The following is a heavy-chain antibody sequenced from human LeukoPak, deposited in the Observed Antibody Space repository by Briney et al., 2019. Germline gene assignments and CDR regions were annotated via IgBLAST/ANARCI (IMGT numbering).Heavy chain of an antibody. CDR2: ISGYSSNT. Sequence: ASVKVSCKAYGYTFMSHGITWVRQAPGQGLEWMGWISGYSSNTNCAQRLQGRVTMTTDTSTNTAYMELRSLISDDTAVYYCARDNHRSSWSWFDPWGQGTLVTVSS. V-gene: IGHV1-18*01. CDR1: GYTFMSHG. D-gene: IGHD6-13*01. CDR3: ARDNHRSSWSWFDP. J-gene: IGHJ5*02.